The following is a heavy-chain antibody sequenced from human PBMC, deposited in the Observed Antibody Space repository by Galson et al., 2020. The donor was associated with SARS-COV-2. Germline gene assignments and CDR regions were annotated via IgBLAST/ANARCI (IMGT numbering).Heavy chain of an antibody. D-gene: IGHD3-10*01. CDR3: ARDGSGGACDI. V-gene: IGHV3-30*04. J-gene: IGHJ3*02. CDR2: ISHDGRSE. Sequence: GGSLRLSCAASGFTFTNYAIHWVRQAPGKGLEWVAAISHDGRSEVYADSVKGRFTISRDNSENMLSLQMDSLRADDTAVYYCARDGSGGACDIGGQGTMVTVSS. CDR1: GFTFTNYA.